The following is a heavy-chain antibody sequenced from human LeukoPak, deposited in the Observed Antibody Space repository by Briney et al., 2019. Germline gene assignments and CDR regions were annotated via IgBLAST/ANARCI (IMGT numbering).Heavy chain of an antibody. V-gene: IGHV4-61*02. D-gene: IGHD3-3*01. CDR1: GGSISSGSYF. J-gene: IGHJ6*03. CDR2: ISFSGST. Sequence: PSQTLSLTCSVSGGSISSGSYFWNWIRQPAGNGLEWIGRISFSGSTNYNPSLKSRVTISVDTSKNRFSLKLSSVTAADTAVYYCARRFWDYYYMDVWGKGTTVTVSS. CDR3: ARRFWDYYYMDV.